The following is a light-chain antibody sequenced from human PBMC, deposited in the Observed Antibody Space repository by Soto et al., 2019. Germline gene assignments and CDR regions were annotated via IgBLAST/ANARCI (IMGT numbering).Light chain of an antibody. CDR2: EVT. Sequence: QSALTQPASVSGSPGQSITISCTGTSSDVGSSNLVSWYQQQPGKAPKLMIYEVTNRPSGVSNRFSGSKSGNTASLTISGLQAEDEADYYCCSYADSSTYIFGTGTKVTVL. J-gene: IGLJ1*01. CDR3: CSYADSSTYI. CDR1: SSDVGSSNL. V-gene: IGLV2-23*02.